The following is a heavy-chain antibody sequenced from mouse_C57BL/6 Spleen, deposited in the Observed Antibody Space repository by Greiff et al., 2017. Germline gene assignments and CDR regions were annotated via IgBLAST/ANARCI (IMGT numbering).Heavy chain of an antibody. Sequence: EVMLVESGGGLVKPGGSLKLSCAASGFTFSDYGMHWVRQAPEKGLEWVAYISSGSSTIYYAATVKGRFTISRDNAKNTLFLQMTSLRSEDTAMYYCAREGPPPFDYWGQGTTLTVSS. CDR2: ISSGSSTI. CDR1: GFTFSDYG. CDR3: AREGPPPFDY. D-gene: IGHD3-3*01. V-gene: IGHV5-17*01. J-gene: IGHJ2*01.